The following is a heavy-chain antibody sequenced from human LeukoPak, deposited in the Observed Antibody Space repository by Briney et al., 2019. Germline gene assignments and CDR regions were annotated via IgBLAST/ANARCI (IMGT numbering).Heavy chain of an antibody. CDR1: GFTFSSYS. CDR3: ARDSRVGDFWSGSPFDY. CDR2: ISSSSSYI. J-gene: IGHJ4*02. Sequence: GGSLRLSCAASGFTFSSYSMNWVRQAPGKGLEWVSSISSSSSYIYYADSVKGRFTISRDNAKNSLYLQMNSLRAEDTAVYYCARDSRVGDFWSGSPFDYWGQGTLVTVSS. V-gene: IGHV3-21*01. D-gene: IGHD3-3*01.